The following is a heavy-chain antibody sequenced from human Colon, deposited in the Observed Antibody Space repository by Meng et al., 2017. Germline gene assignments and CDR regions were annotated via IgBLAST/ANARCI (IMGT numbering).Heavy chain of an antibody. J-gene: IGHJ5*02. Sequence: QLVEAGGGVVRPGGSLRLSCAASGFTFDDYGMSWVRQAPGKGLEWVSVIYSGGGTHYTDSVKGRFTISRDSSKNTVSLQMNSLRVEDTAVYYCARGHYDQFSLDPWGQGTLVTVSS. D-gene: IGHD3-22*01. V-gene: IGHV3-20*04. CDR2: IYSGGGT. CDR1: GFTFDDYG. CDR3: ARGHYDQFSLDP.